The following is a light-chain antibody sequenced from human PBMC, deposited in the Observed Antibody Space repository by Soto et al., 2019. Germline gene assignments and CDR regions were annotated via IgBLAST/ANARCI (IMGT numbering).Light chain of an antibody. J-gene: IGKJ1*01. Sequence: EIVLTQSPATLSLSLGERATLSCRASQSVISYLAWYQQKPGQAPRLLLYDASNRATGIPARFSGSGSGTDFTLTISSLEPEDFAVYYCQQRSNWPWTFGQGTKVEIK. CDR3: QQRSNWPWT. CDR1: QSVISY. V-gene: IGKV3-11*01. CDR2: DAS.